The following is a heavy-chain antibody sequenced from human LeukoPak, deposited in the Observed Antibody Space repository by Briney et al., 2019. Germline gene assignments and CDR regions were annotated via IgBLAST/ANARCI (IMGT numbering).Heavy chain of an antibody. D-gene: IGHD5-24*01. CDR3: ARGEGRWPLDY. V-gene: IGHV4-38-2*02. CDR2: FYHGGST. J-gene: IGHJ4*02. Sequence: PSETLSLTCTVSGYSISTGYYWDWIRPPPGKGLEWIGTFYHGGSTYYNPPLKSRVTISVDTSKNQFSLNLTSVTAADTAVYYCARGEGRWPLDYWGQGTLVTVSS. CDR1: GYSISTGYY.